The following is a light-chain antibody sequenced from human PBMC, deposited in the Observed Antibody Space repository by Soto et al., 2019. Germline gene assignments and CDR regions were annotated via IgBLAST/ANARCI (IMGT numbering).Light chain of an antibody. CDR3: QQYNSYSWT. V-gene: IGKV1-5*03. CDR2: KAS. CDR1: QSISSY. J-gene: IGKJ1*01. Sequence: DIQMTQSPSSLSASVGDRVTITCRASQSISSYLNWYQQKPGKAPKLLIYKASSLESGVPSRFRGSGSGTEFTLTISSLQPDDFATYYCQQYNSYSWTFGQGTKVDIK.